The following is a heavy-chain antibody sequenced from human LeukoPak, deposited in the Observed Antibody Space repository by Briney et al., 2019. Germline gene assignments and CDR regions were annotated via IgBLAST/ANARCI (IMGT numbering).Heavy chain of an antibody. Sequence: QSGGSLRLSCAASGFTFSSYWMHWVRQAPGKGLVWVSRINSDGSGTSYADSVKGRFTISRDNAKSTLYLQMNSLRAEDTAVYYCARGQYYYDSSGYRAGHWGQGTLVTVSS. D-gene: IGHD3-22*01. CDR3: ARGQYYYDSSGYRAGH. CDR1: GFTFSSYW. V-gene: IGHV3-74*01. J-gene: IGHJ4*02. CDR2: INSDGSGT.